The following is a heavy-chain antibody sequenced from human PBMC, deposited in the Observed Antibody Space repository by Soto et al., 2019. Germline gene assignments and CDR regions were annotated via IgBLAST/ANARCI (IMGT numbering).Heavy chain of an antibody. CDR2: TYYNGDT. V-gene: IGHV4-61*08. CDR3: ARGTGYIDGWRTFDL. D-gene: IGHD6-19*01. Sequence: SETLSLTCTVSDDSFRGADYYWSWIRQPLGKGPEWIGYTYYNGDTKYNPALKSRVTMSVDTSKNQFSLRLSSVTAADTAVYFCARGTGYIDGWRTFDLWGRGILVTV. CDR1: DDSFRGADYY. J-gene: IGHJ4*02.